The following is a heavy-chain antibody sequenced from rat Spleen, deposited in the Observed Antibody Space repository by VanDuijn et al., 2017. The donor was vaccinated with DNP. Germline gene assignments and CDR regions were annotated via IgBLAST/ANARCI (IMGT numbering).Heavy chain of an antibody. D-gene: IGHD1-4*01. CDR3: TRDRGHATPYYFDY. CDR2: ISNGGST. CDR1: GFSLTSYG. V-gene: IGHV2S12*01. Sequence: QVQLKESGPGLVQPSQTLSLTCTVSGFSLTSYGVSWVRQPPGKGLEWIAAISNGGSTYYNSALNSRLSISRDTSKSQVFLKMNSLQAEDTAIYFCTRDRGHATPYYFDYWGQGVMVTVSS. J-gene: IGHJ2*01.